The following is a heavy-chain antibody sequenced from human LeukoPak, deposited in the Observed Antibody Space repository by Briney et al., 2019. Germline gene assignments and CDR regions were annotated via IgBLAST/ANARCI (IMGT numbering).Heavy chain of an antibody. D-gene: IGHD1-26*01. CDR3: AKDVLVGAKVDY. Sequence: PPGGPLRLSCAASGFTFSSYAMSWVRQAPGKGLEWVSAISGSGGSTYYADSVKGRFTISRDNSKNTLYLQMNSLRAEDTAVYHCAKDVLVGAKVDYWGQGTLVTVSS. V-gene: IGHV3-23*01. CDR1: GFTFSSYA. CDR2: ISGSGGST. J-gene: IGHJ4*02.